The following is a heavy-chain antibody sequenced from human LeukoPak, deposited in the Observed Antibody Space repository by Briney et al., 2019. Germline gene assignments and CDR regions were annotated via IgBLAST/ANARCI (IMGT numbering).Heavy chain of an antibody. CDR1: GGTFSSYA. J-gene: IGHJ4*02. CDR2: IIPILGIA. V-gene: IGHV1-69*04. CDR3: AREGMATIYYFDY. Sequence: GASVKVSCKASGGTFSSYAISWVRQAPGQGLEWMGRIIPILGIANYAQKFQGRVTITADKSTSTAYMELSSLRSEDTAVYYCAREGMATIYYFDYWGQGTLVTVSS. D-gene: IGHD5-24*01.